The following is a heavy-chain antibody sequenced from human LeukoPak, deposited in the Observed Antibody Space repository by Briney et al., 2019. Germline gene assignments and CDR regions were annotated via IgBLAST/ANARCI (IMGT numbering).Heavy chain of an antibody. V-gene: IGHV4-59*11. D-gene: IGHD1-1*01. CDR3: ARLVTVPTAVYYYYYMDV. CDR2: IYNSGSS. Sequence: SETLSLTCTVSGGSISSHYWSWIRQPPGKGLEWIGSIYNSGSSNYNPSLWSRVTISVDTSKNQFSLKMSSVTAADTTVYYCARLVTVPTAVYYYYYMDVWGKGTTVTVSS. J-gene: IGHJ6*03. CDR1: GGSISSHY.